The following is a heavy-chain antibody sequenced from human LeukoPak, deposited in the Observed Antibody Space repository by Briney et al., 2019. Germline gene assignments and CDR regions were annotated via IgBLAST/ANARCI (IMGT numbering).Heavy chain of an antibody. J-gene: IGHJ6*02. CDR3: ASHRDYGSGSYYSPLDV. Sequence: GGALRLSCAASGFTFSSYGMHWVRQAPGKGLEWVAVIWYDGSNKYYADSVKGRFTISRDNSKNTLYLQMNSLRAEDTAVYYCASHRDYGSGSYYSPLDVWGQGTTVTVSS. D-gene: IGHD3-10*01. CDR1: GFTFSSYG. CDR2: IWYDGSNK. V-gene: IGHV3-33*01.